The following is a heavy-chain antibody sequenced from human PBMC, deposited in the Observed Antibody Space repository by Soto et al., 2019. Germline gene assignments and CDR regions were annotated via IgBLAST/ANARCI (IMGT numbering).Heavy chain of an antibody. Sequence: QVQLVESGGGVVQPERSLRLSCAVSGFTFSSYAMHWVRQAPDKGLEWVAVISHDGYNIFYADSVKGRFTISRDNSKNTLYLQMNSLRHDDTAVYYCAREAEGLDSWGQGALVTVSS. V-gene: IGHV3-30-3*01. CDR2: ISHDGYNI. J-gene: IGHJ4*02. CDR3: AREAEGLDS. CDR1: GFTFSSYA.